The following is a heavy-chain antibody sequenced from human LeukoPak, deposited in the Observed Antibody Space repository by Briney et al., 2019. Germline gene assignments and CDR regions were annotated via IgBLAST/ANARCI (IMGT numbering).Heavy chain of an antibody. CDR3: ARSYYGLDY. CDR2: IFYSGST. V-gene: IGHV4-39*07. J-gene: IGHJ3*01. D-gene: IGHD3-22*01. CDR1: GGSISTSNYY. Sequence: SETLSLTCTVSGGSISTSNYYRGWIRQPPGKGLEWIGNIFYSGSTYYSPSLKSRVTISLDTSRNQFSLKLTSVTAADTAVYYCARSYYGLDYWGQGTMVTVSS.